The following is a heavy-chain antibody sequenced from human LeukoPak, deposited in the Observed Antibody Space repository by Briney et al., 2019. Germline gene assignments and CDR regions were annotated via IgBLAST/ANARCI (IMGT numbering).Heavy chain of an antibody. Sequence: ASVKGSSKASGYTFTRDDMHWVRPAPGQGLEWMGIINPSGGSTSYAQKFQGRVTITRDTSTSTVYMELSSLRSEDTAVYYCARGLMWECDYWGQGTLVTVSS. CDR2: INPSGGST. J-gene: IGHJ4*02. D-gene: IGHD1-26*01. CDR1: GYTFTRDD. V-gene: IGHV1-46*01. CDR3: ARGLMWECDY.